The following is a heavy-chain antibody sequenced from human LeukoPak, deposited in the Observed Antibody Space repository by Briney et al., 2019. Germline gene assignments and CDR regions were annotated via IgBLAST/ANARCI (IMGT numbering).Heavy chain of an antibody. CDR2: ISWNSGSI. V-gene: IGHV3-9*01. Sequence: PGGSLRLSCAASGFPFISYWMHWVRQAPGKGLEWVSGISWNSGSIGYADSVKGRFTISRDNAKNSLYLQMNSLRAEDTALYYCAKASLAAALLGGAFDIWGQGTMVTVSS. D-gene: IGHD6-13*01. J-gene: IGHJ3*02. CDR1: GFPFISYW. CDR3: AKASLAAALLGGAFDI.